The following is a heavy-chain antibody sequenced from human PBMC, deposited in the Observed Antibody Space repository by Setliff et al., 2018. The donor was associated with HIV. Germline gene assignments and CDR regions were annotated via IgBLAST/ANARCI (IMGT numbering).Heavy chain of an antibody. CDR2: IYFSGST. CDR3: AALTTGYYFDY. J-gene: IGHJ4*01. CDR1: GGSISNGGYY. Sequence: PSETLSLTCHVSGGSISNGGYYWSWIRQHPGTGLEWIAYIYFSGSTYYNPSLKSRVTVSLDMSKNQFPLRLSPVTAADTAAYYCAALTTGYYFDYWGQGTLVTVPQ. V-gene: IGHV4-31*03. D-gene: IGHD4-17*01.